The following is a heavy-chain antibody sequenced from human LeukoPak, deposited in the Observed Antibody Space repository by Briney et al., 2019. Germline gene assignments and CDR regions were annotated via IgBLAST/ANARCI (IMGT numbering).Heavy chain of an antibody. CDR3: ARSGSYGEYFQH. V-gene: IGHV1-2*02. J-gene: IGHJ1*01. CDR2: INPTSGET. Sequence: ASVKVSCKASGYTFTSYAMNWVRQAPGQGLEWMGWINPTSGETNYAQKFQGRVTMTRDTSISTAYMDLSRLRSDDTALYYCARSGSYGEYFQHWGQGTLVTVSS. CDR1: GYTFTSYA. D-gene: IGHD1-26*01.